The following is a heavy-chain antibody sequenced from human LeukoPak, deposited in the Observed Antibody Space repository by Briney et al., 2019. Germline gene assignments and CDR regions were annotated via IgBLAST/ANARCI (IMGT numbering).Heavy chain of an antibody. Sequence: SVKVSCEASGGTFNSYAISWVRQAPGQGLEWMGRIIPIFGTANSAQKFQGRVTITTDESTSTAYMELSSLRSEDTAVYYCARDEWLAAAGNWFDPWGQGTLVTVSS. J-gene: IGHJ5*02. CDR1: GGTFNSYA. CDR2: IIPIFGTA. V-gene: IGHV1-69*05. D-gene: IGHD6-13*01. CDR3: ARDEWLAAAGNWFDP.